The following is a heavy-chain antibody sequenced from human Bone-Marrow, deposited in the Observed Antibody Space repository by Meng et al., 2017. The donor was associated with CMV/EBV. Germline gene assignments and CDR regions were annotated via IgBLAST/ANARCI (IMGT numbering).Heavy chain of an antibody. CDR3: ARERTTAVNDAFDI. V-gene: IGHV3-21*01. D-gene: IGHD1-7*01. CDR2: ISSSSSYI. J-gene: IGHJ3*02. CDR1: GFTFSSYS. Sequence: GESLKISCAASGFTFSSYSMNWVRQAPGKGLEWVSSISSSSSYIYYADSVEGRFTISRDNAKNSQYLQMNSLRAEDTAVYYCARERTTAVNDAFDIWGQGTMVTVSS.